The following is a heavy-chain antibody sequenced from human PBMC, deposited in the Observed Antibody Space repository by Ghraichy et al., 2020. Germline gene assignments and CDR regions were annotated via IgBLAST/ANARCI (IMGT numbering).Heavy chain of an antibody. CDR2: INHSGST. CDR1: GGSFSGYY. J-gene: IGHJ4*02. CDR3: ARRSHIAALGY. V-gene: IGHV4-34*01. D-gene: IGHD6-6*01. Sequence: SETLYLTCAVYGGSFSGYYWSWIRQPPGKRLEWIGEINHSGSTNYNPSLKSRVTISVDTSKNQFSLKLSSVTAADTAVYYCARRSHIAALGYWGQGTLVTVSS.